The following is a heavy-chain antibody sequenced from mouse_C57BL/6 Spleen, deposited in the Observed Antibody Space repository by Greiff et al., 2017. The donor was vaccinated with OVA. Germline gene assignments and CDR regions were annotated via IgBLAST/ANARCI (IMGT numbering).Heavy chain of an antibody. J-gene: IGHJ2*01. Sequence: QVQLQQPGTELVKPGASVKLPCKASGYTFTSYWMHWVKQRPGQGLEWIGNINPSNGGTNYNEKFKSKATLTVDKSSSTAYMQLSSLTSEDSAVYYCARCPPYYGSSKPYFDYWGQGTTLTVSS. V-gene: IGHV1-53*01. CDR2: INPSNGGT. CDR1: GYTFTSYW. CDR3: ARCPPYYGSSKPYFDY. D-gene: IGHD1-1*01.